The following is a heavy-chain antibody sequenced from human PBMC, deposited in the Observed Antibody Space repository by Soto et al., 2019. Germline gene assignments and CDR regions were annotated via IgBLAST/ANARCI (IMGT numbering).Heavy chain of an antibody. D-gene: IGHD3-9*01. CDR3: ARDQITPGYDILTGYLYYYYGMDV. V-gene: IGHV4-61*01. CDR2: IYYSGST. Sequence: SETLSLTCTVSGGSASSGSYYWSWIRQPPGKGLEWIGYIYYSGSTNYNPSLKSRVTISVDTSKNQFSLKLSSVTAADTAVYYCARDQITPGYDILTGYLYYYYGMDVWGQGTTVTVSS. J-gene: IGHJ6*02. CDR1: GGSASSGSYY.